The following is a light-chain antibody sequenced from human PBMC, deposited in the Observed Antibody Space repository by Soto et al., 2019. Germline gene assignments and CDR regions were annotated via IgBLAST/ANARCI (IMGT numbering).Light chain of an antibody. CDR2: EVS. Sequence: QSALIQPPSVSGSAGQSITISCTGTSSDVGDYNYVSWYQQHPGKAPKLMIYEVSNRPSGVSNRFSGSKSGNTASLTISGLQAEDEADYYCSSYTSSSTLYVFGTGTKVTVL. J-gene: IGLJ1*01. CDR1: SSDVGDYNY. V-gene: IGLV2-14*01. CDR3: SSYTSSSTLYV.